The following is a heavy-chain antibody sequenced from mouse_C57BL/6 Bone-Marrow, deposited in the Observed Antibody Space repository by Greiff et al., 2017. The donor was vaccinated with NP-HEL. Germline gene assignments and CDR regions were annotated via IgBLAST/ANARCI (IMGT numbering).Heavy chain of an antibody. J-gene: IGHJ3*01. CDR3: ARHYGSSYSWFAY. V-gene: IGHV3-6*01. D-gene: IGHD1-1*01. CDR2: ISYDGSN. CDR1: GYSITSGYY. Sequence: ESGPGLVKPSQSLSLTCSVTGYSITSGYYWNWIRQFPGNKLEWMGYISYDGSNNYNPSLKNRISITRDTSKNQFFLKLNSVTTEDTATYDCARHYGSSYSWFAYWGQGTLVTVSA.